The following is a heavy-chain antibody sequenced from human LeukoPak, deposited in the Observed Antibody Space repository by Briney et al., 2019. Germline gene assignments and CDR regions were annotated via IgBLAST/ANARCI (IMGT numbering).Heavy chain of an antibody. D-gene: IGHD6-6*01. CDR3: ARLPEYSSSPGRFDP. V-gene: IGHV4-59*12. J-gene: IGHJ5*02. Sequence: SETLSLTCTVSGGSISSYYWSWIRQPPGKGLEWIGYIYYSGSTNYNPSLKSRVTISVDTSKNQFSLKLSSVTAADTAVYYCARLPEYSSSPGRFDPWGQGTLVTVSS. CDR1: GGSISSYY. CDR2: IYYSGST.